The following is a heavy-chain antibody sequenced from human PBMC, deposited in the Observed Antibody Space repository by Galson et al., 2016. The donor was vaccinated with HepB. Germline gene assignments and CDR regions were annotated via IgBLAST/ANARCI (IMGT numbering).Heavy chain of an antibody. D-gene: IGHD1-7*01. V-gene: IGHV3-64D*06. CDR2: ISSKGSST. J-gene: IGHJ6*03. Sequence: SMRLSCAASGFIFRTYAMHWVRQAPGKGLEYVSGISSKGSSTYYADSVKGRFSISRDDSKNTLYLKMSRLRTEDTSVYYCVKVGTTVDFFYYMDVWGKGTTVTVSS. CDR3: VKVGTTVDFFYYMDV. CDR1: GFIFRTYA.